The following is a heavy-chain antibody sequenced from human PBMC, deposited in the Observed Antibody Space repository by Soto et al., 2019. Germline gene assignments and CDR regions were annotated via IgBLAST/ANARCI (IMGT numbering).Heavy chain of an antibody. D-gene: IGHD4-17*01. CDR2: ISYDGSNK. CDR3: ARDSYGDYYYYGMDV. V-gene: IGHV3-30-3*01. Sequence: GGSLRLSCAASGFTFSSYAMHWVRQAPGKGLEWVAVISYDGSNKYYADSVKGRFTISRDNSKNTLYLQMNSLRAEDTAVYYCARDSYGDYYYYGMDVWRQGTTVTV. CDR1: GFTFSSYA. J-gene: IGHJ6*02.